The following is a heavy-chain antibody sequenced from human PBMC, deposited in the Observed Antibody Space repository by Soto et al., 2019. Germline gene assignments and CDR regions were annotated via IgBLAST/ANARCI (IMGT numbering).Heavy chain of an antibody. CDR3: ARKPIYHFFAGYYSVDY. CDR2: INHSGTT. Sequence: QVQLRQWGAGLLKPSETLSLTCAVFGGSFSDYYWTWIRQPPGKGLEWIGEINHSGTTSYNPSLKSRPTITVDTSNNQFSLKLSSVTAADTAVYYCARKPIYHFFAGYYSVDYWGQGTLVTVSS. V-gene: IGHV4-34*01. D-gene: IGHD3-9*01. J-gene: IGHJ4*02. CDR1: GGSFSDYY.